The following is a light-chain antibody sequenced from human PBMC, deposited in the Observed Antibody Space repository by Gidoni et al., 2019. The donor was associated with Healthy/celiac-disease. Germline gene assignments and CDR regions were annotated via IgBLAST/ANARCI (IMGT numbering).Light chain of an antibody. J-gene: IGKJ2*01. CDR3: QQYYSTPLT. CDR1: QSVLYSSNNQNY. V-gene: IGKV4-1*01. CDR2: WAS. Sequence: DIVMTQSPDSLAVSLGERATLNCKSSQSVLYSSNNQNYLAWYQQKPGQPPKLLIYWASTRESGVPDRFSGSGSGTDFTLTISSLQAEDVAVYYCQQYYSTPLTFXQXTKLEIK.